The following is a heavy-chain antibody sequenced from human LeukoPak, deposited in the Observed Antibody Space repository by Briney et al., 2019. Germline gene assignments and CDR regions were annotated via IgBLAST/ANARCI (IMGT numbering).Heavy chain of an antibody. CDR2: IYYSGST. Sequence: PSETLSLTCTVSGGSVSSGSYYWRWIRQPPGKGLEWIGYIYYSGSTNYNPSLKSRVTISVDTSKNQFSLKLSSVTAADTAVYYCARGWELPHGLAYWGQGTLVTVSS. D-gene: IGHD1-26*01. CDR3: ARGWELPHGLAY. V-gene: IGHV4-61*01. CDR1: GGSVSSGSYY. J-gene: IGHJ4*02.